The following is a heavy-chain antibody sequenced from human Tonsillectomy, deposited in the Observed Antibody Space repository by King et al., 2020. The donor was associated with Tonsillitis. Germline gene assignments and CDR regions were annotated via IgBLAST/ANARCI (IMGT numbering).Heavy chain of an antibody. CDR1: GFTFSSYA. Sequence: VQLVESGGGLVQPGGSLRLSCAASGFTFSSYAMSWVRQAPGKGLQWVSGISATGGSTYYADSVKGRFTISRDNSKNTLYLQMNSLRAEDTAVYYCATDLEISWEVPAATLDYWGQGTLVTVSS. J-gene: IGHJ4*02. V-gene: IGHV3-23*04. CDR3: ATDLEISWEVPAATLDY. CDR2: ISATGGST. D-gene: IGHD2-2*01.